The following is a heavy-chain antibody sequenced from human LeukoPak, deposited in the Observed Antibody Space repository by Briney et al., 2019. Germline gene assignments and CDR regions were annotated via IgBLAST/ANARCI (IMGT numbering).Heavy chain of an antibody. J-gene: IGHJ4*02. CDR1: GYTLTELS. D-gene: IGHD3-9*01. CDR3: ARDCYDILTGYYWGFDY. V-gene: IGHV1-18*01. CDR2: ISAYNGNT. Sequence: ASVEVSCKVSGYTLTELSMHWVRQAPGKGLEWMGWISAYNGNTNYAQKLQGRVTMTTDTSTSTAYMELRSLRSDDTAVYYCARDCYDILTGYYWGFDYWGQGTLVTVSS.